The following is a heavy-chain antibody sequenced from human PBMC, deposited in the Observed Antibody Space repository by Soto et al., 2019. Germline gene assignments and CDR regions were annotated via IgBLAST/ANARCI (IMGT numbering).Heavy chain of an antibody. V-gene: IGHV4-59*08. CDR1: GFSISSYY. CDR2: IYYSGST. Sequence: SETLSLTCTFSGFSISSYYWSWIRQPPGKGLEWIGYIYYSGSTNYNPSLKSRVTISVDTSKNQFSLKLSSVTAADTAVYYCARRWGRTFDYWGQGTLVTVSS. D-gene: IGHD7-27*01. J-gene: IGHJ4*02. CDR3: ARRWGRTFDY.